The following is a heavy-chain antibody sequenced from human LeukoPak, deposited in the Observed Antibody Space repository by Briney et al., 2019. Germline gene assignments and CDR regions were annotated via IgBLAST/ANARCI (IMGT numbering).Heavy chain of an antibody. CDR2: IGTAGDT. CDR3: ARSRGGSYSGYYGMDV. CDR1: GFTFSSYD. V-gene: IGHV3-13*01. J-gene: IGHJ6*02. Sequence: GGSLRLSCAASGFTFSSYDMHWVRHATGKGLEWVSAIGTAGDTYYPGSVKGRFTISRENAKNSLYLQMNSLRAGDTAVYYCARSRGGSYSGYYGMDVWGQGTTVTVSS. D-gene: IGHD1-26*01.